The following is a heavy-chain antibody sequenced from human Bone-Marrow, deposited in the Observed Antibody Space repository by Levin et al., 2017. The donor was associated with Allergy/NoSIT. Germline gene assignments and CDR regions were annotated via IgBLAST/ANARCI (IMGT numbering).Heavy chain of an antibody. J-gene: IGHJ6*02. V-gene: IGHV3-53*01. CDR2: IYNTGST. D-gene: IGHD1-14*01. CDR1: VFTVNSNY. CDR3: AREGDNPGDGMDV. Sequence: GGSLRLSCAASVFTVNSNYMSWVRQAPGKGLEWVSVIYNTGSTYYADSVKGRFTISRDNSKNTLELQMNSLRAEDTAVYYCAREGDNPGDGMDVWGQGTTVTVSS.